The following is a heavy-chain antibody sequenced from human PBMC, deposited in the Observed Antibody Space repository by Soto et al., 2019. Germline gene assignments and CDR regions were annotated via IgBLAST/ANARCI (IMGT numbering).Heavy chain of an antibody. CDR1: GGSISSYY. V-gene: IGHV4-59*01. CDR2: IYYSGST. Sequence: PSETLSLTCTVSGGSISSYYWSWIRQPPGKGLEWIGYIYYSGSTNYNPSLKSRVTISVDTSKNQFSLKLSSVTAADTAVYYCARSGSYDYYYYGMDVWGQGTTVTVS. J-gene: IGHJ6*02. D-gene: IGHD1-26*01. CDR3: ARSGSYDYYYYGMDV.